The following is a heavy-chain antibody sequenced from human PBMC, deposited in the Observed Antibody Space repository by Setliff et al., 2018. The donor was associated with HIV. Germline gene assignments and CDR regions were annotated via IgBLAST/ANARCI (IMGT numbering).Heavy chain of an antibody. D-gene: IGHD6-6*01. J-gene: IGHJ4*02. CDR1: GFTFSRYS. CDR2: ISSVSGSTI. Sequence: LRLSCAASGFTFSRYSMNWVRQAPGKGLEWVSYISSVSGSTIYYADSVKGRFTISRDNAKNSMFLQMNSLRVEDSAVYYCAKTVALLRAARLDLDYWGQGTLVTV. CDR3: AKTVALLRAARLDLDY. V-gene: IGHV3-48*01.